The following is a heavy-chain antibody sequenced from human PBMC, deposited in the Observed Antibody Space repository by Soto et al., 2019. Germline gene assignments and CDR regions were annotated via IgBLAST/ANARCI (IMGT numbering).Heavy chain of an antibody. Sequence: PGGSLRLSCAASGFTVSSNYMSWVRQAPGKGLEWVSVIYSGGSTYYADSVKGRFTISRHNSKNTLYLQMNSLRAEDTAVYYCATILPDYYGSGGHFDYWGQGTLVTVSS. CDR2: IYSGGST. D-gene: IGHD3-10*01. CDR1: GFTVSSNY. V-gene: IGHV3-53*04. CDR3: ATILPDYYGSGGHFDY. J-gene: IGHJ4*02.